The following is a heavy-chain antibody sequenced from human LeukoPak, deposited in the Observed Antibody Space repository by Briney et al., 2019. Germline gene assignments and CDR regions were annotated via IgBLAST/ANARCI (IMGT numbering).Heavy chain of an antibody. CDR2: INHSGST. CDR1: GGSFSGYY. CDR3: ARDRWLEPGSWFDP. J-gene: IGHJ5*02. V-gene: IGHV4-34*01. Sequence: SETLSLTCAVYGGSFSGYYWSWIRQPPGKGLEWIGEINHSGSTNYNPSLKSRVTISVDTSKNQFSLKLSSVTAADTAVYYCARDRWLEPGSWFDPWGQGTLVTVSS. D-gene: IGHD1-1*01.